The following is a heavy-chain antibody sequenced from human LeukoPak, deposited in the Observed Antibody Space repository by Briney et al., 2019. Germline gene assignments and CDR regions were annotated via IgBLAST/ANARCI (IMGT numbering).Heavy chain of an antibody. D-gene: IGHD6-13*01. J-gene: IGHJ4*02. CDR3: AKEKGYSSTWLEN. Sequence: GGSLRLSCAASGFTFNTYAMTWVRQAPGKGLEWVSGLSGSGVNTHYADSVKGRFTISRDNSKNTLYLQMNSLRVEDTALYYCAKEKGYSSTWLENWGQGTLVTVSS. CDR2: LSGSGVNT. CDR1: GFTFNTYA. V-gene: IGHV3-23*01.